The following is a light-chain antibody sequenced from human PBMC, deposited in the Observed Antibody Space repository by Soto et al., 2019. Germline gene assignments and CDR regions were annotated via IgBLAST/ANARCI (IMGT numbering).Light chain of an antibody. Sequence: EIVLTQSPGTLSFSPRERATLSCRASQSVSSSSYLAWYQQKPGQAPRLLIYGASSRATGIRDRFSGSGSATDFTLTLSRLEPEDFAVYYCRQYGSSPSYTFGEGTKLETK. CDR3: RQYGSSPSYT. CDR2: GAS. CDR1: QSVSSSSY. J-gene: IGKJ2*01. V-gene: IGKV3-20*01.